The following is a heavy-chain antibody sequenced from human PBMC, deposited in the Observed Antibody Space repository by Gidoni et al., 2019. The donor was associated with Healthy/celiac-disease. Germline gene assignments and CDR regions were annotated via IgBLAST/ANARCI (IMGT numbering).Heavy chain of an antibody. J-gene: IGHJ4*02. Sequence: EVQLLASGGGLVQPGGSLRLSCAASGFPFSSYAMSWVRQAPGKGLEWVSAISGSGGSTYYADSVKGRFTISRDNSKNTLYLQMNSLRAEDTAVYYCAKDLRSLIGGGESWGQGTLVTVSS. V-gene: IGHV3-23*01. CDR1: GFPFSSYA. CDR3: AKDLRSLIGGGES. D-gene: IGHD2-21*01. CDR2: ISGSGGST.